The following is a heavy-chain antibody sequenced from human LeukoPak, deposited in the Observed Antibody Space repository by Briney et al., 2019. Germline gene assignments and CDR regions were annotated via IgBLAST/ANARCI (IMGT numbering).Heavy chain of an antibody. V-gene: IGHV1-18*01. CDR3: ARGRIAARIKGEHWFDP. J-gene: IGHJ5*02. D-gene: IGHD6-6*01. Sequence: ASVTVSCKASGYTFTIYGISWVRQAPGQGLEWMGWISAYNGNTNYAQKLQGRVTMTTDTSTSTAYMELRSLRSDDTAVYYCARGRIAARIKGEHWFDPWGQGTLVTVSS. CDR1: GYTFTIYG. CDR2: ISAYNGNT.